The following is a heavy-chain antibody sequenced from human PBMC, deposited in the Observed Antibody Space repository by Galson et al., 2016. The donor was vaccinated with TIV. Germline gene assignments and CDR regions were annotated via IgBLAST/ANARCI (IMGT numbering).Heavy chain of an antibody. D-gene: IGHD6-19*01. CDR2: VTGRSRST. CDR1: GFTFSGYA. V-gene: IGHV3-23*01. Sequence: SLRLSCAASGFTFSGYAMSWVRQAPGKGLEWVSVVTGRSRSTHYADSVRGRFTISRDNSRNTLSLQMNSLRVEDTAVYFCARTTPPPVSSNGCNDAFVFWGQGTIVTVSS. J-gene: IGHJ3*01. CDR3: ARTTPPPVSSNGCNDAFVF.